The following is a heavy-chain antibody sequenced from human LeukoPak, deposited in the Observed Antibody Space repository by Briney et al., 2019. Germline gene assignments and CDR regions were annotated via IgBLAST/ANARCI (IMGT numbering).Heavy chain of an antibody. Sequence: PGGSLRLSCAASGIILSSYSMNWVRQAPGKGLEWVSYISSSSTIYYADSVKGRFTISRDNAKNSLYLQMNSLRAEDTAVYYCARDAGQWLVGGSFDICGQGTMVTVSS. CDR2: ISSSSTI. J-gene: IGHJ3*02. CDR3: ARDAGQWLVGGSFDI. V-gene: IGHV3-48*01. D-gene: IGHD6-19*01. CDR1: GIILSSYS.